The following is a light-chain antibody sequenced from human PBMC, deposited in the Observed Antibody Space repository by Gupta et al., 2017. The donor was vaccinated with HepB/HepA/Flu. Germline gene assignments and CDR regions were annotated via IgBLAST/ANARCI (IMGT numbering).Light chain of an antibody. J-gene: IGKJ3*01. V-gene: IGKV1-9*01. CDR3: QQLNSYLVT. CDR2: AAS. Sequence: DIHLTQSPSFLSASIGDRVTITCRASQGISSYLAWYQQKPGKAPKLLIYAASTLQSGVPSRFSGSGSGTEFTLTISSLQPEDFASYYCQQLNSYLVTFGHGTKVDI. CDR1: QGISSY.